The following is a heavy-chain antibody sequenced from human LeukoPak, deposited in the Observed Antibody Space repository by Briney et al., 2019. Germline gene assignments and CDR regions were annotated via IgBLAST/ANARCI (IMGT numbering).Heavy chain of an antibody. CDR2: IIPIFGTA. CDR3: AIDYGDYDWFDP. D-gene: IGHD4-17*01. Sequence: ASVKVSCKAYGGTFSSYASSWVRQAPGQGLEWMGGIIPIFGTANYAQKFQGRVTITADKSTSTAYMELSSLRSEDTAVYYCAIDYGDYDWFDPWGQGTLVTVSS. J-gene: IGHJ5*02. V-gene: IGHV1-69*06. CDR1: GGTFSSYA.